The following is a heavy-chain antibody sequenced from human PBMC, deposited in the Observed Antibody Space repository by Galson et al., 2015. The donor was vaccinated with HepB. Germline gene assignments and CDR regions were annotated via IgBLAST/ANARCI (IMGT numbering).Heavy chain of an antibody. CDR1: GFTISDYG. CDR3: AVNMRRGTSDY. V-gene: IGHV3-23*01. J-gene: IGHJ4*02. Sequence: SLRLSCAASGFTISDYGIDWVRLPPGKGLEWVSGIGSSGRIDYTDSVQGRFTISSDNSKNTVYLQMDSLSAEDTTQYYCAVNMRRGTSDYWGQGTLVTVSS. D-gene: IGHD1-1*01. CDR2: IGSSGRI.